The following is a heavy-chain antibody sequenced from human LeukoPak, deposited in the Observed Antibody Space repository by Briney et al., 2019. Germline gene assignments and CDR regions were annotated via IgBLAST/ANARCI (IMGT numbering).Heavy chain of an antibody. D-gene: IGHD3-3*01. CDR1: GFTFSSYG. J-gene: IGHJ6*02. CDR3: AKDLNYDFWSGNHYYYYYGMDV. V-gene: IGHV3-30*18. Sequence: PGGSLRLSCAASGFTFSSYGMHWVRQAPGKGLEWVAVISYDGSNKYYADSVKGRFTISRDNSKNTLYLQMNSLRAEDTAVYYCAKDLNYDFWSGNHYYYYYGMDVWGQGTTVTVSS. CDR2: ISYDGSNK.